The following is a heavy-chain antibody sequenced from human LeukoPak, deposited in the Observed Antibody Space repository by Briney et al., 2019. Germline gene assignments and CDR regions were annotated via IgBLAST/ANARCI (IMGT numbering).Heavy chain of an antibody. CDR3: AKDLSRYCSSTSCSRFDY. V-gene: IGHV3-30*02. CDR2: IRYDGSNK. CDR1: GFTFSSYG. Sequence: GGSLRLSCAASGFTFSSYGMHWVRQAPGKGLEWVAFIRYDGSNKYYADSVKGRFTISRDNSKNTLYLQMNSLRAEDTAVYYCAKDLSRYCSSTSCSRFDYWGQGTLVTVSS. D-gene: IGHD2-2*01. J-gene: IGHJ4*02.